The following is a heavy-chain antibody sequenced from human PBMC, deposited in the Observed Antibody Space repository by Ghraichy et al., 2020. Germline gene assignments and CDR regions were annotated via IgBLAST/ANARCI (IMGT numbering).Heavy chain of an antibody. CDR2: INPNNGAT. J-gene: IGHJ3*01. CDR1: GYTFTGYY. V-gene: IGHV1-2*02. D-gene: IGHD2/OR15-2a*01. CDR3: ARDLLPRDALDV. Sequence: ASVKVSCKTSGYTFTGYYIHWVRQAPGQGLEWMGWINPNNGATMYAQSFQGRVAMTRDTSITTTYMELSRLTSDDTAVYYCARDLLPRDALDVWGQGTTVTVSS.